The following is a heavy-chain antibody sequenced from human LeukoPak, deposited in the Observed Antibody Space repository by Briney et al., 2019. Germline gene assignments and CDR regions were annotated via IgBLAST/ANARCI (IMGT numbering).Heavy chain of an antibody. J-gene: IGHJ4*02. D-gene: IGHD2-21*01. CDR1: GGSISSGSYY. CDR3: ARDCAEYYFDY. V-gene: IGHV4-61*02. Sequence: SQTLSLTCTVSGGSISSGSYYWSWIRQPAGKGLEWIGRIYTSGSTNYNPSLKSRVTISVDTSKNQFSLKLSSVTAADTAVYYCARDCAEYYFDYWGQGTLVTVSS. CDR2: IYTSGST.